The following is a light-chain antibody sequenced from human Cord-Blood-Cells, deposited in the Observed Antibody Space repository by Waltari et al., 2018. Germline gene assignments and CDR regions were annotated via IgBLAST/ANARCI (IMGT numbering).Light chain of an antibody. Sequence: DIQMTQSPSSLSASVGDRVTITCRPSQSISSYLNWYQQKPGKAPKHLIYAASSLQSGVPSRFSGSGSGTDFTLTISSLQPEDFATYYGQHSYSTPTFGQGTKVEVE. CDR2: AAS. CDR3: QHSYSTPT. CDR1: QSISSY. V-gene: IGKV1-39*01. J-gene: IGKJ1*01.